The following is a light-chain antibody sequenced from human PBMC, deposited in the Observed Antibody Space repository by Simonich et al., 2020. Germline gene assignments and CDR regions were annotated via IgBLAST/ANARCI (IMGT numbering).Light chain of an antibody. CDR3: QQYYSTPPT. V-gene: IGKV4-1*01. CDR1: QSVLYSSNNKNY. CDR2: WAS. J-gene: IGKJ1*01. Sequence: DIVMTQSPDSLAGSLGERATINCKSSQSVLYSSNNKNYLAWYQQKPGPPPKLLIYWASTRESGVPDRFSGSGSGTDFTLTISSLQAEDVAVYYCQQYYSTPPTFGQGTKVEIK.